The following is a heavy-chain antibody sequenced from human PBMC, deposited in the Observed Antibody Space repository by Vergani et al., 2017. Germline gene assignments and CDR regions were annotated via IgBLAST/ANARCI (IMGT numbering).Heavy chain of an antibody. J-gene: IGHJ4*02. CDR1: GYTFTGYY. CDR2: INPNSGGT. D-gene: IGHD2-2*03. V-gene: IGHV1-2*02. CDR3: ARDGYCSSTSCYRGYSYGYWVY. Sequence: QVQLVQSGAEVKKPGASVKVSCKASGYTFTGYYMHWVRQAPGQGLEWMGWINPNSGGTNYAQKFQGRVTMTRDTSISTAYMELSRLRSDDTAVYYCARDGYCSSTSCYRGYSYGYWVYWGQGTQVTVSS.